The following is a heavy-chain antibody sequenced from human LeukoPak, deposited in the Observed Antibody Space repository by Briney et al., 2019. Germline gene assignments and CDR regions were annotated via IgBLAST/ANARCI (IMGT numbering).Heavy chain of an antibody. J-gene: IGHJ4*02. V-gene: IGHV3-30*18. CDR1: GFTFSSYG. CDR2: ISYDGSNK. CDR3: AKDHYETWDSDIDY. Sequence: GRSLRLSCAASGFTFSSYGMHWVRQAPGKGLGWVAVISYDGSNKYYAHSVKGRFTISRDNSKNTLYLQMNRLRAQDTPVYYCAKDHYETWDSDIDYSGPGTLVTASS. D-gene: IGHD1-26*01.